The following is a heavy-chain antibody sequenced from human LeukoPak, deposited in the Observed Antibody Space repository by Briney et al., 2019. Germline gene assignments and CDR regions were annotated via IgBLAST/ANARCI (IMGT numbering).Heavy chain of an antibody. D-gene: IGHD4-23*01. Sequence: PGGSLRLSCAASGFTFSSYSMNWVRQAPGKGLEWVSSISSSRSYIFYADSVKGRFIISRDNAKNSLYLQMNSLRADDTAVYYCARGDSGGYNFDYWGQGTLVTVSS. CDR2: ISSSRSYI. CDR3: ARGDSGGYNFDY. CDR1: GFTFSSYS. J-gene: IGHJ4*02. V-gene: IGHV3-21*01.